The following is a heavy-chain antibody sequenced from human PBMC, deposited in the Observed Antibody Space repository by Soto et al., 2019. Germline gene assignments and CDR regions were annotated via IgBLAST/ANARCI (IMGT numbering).Heavy chain of an antibody. CDR1: GYTFTSYG. CDR3: ASDPPHYYELGCGYNPPSYFDG. CDR2: ISAYNGNT. Sequence: SVKVSCKASGYTFTSYGISWVRQAPGQGLEWMGWISAYNGNTNYAQKLQGRVTMTTDTSTSTAYMELRSLRSDDTAVYYCASDPPHYYELGCGYNPPSYFDGWGQGTLDTLS. D-gene: IGHD3-3*01. V-gene: IGHV1-18*01. J-gene: IGHJ4*02.